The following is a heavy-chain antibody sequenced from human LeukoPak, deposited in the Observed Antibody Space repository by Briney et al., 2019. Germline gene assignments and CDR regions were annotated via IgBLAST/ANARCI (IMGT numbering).Heavy chain of an antibody. D-gene: IGHD3/OR15-3a*01. J-gene: IGHJ4*02. CDR1: GGTFSSYA. CDR3: ARDASWTGYRFDY. V-gene: IGHV1-69*05. Sequence: VASVKVSCKASGGTFSSYAINWVRQAPGQGLEWMGGITPMFGSVNYAQKFQGRVTITTDESTGTVYMELSSLRSEDTALYYCARDASWTGYRFDYWGQGTLVTVSS. CDR2: ITPMFGSV.